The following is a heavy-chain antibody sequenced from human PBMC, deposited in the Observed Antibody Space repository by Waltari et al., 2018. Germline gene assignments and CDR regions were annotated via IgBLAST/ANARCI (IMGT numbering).Heavy chain of an antibody. D-gene: IGHD2-21*01. J-gene: IGHJ4*02. V-gene: IGHV1-69*05. CDR2: IIPIFRTA. Sequence: QVQLVQSGAEVKKPGSSVKVSCKASGGTFSSYAISWVRQAPGQGLEWMGGIIPIFRTANYAQKFQVRVTITTDESTSTAYMELSSLRSEDTAVYYCAREMGNDKYCGGDCYSNYWGQGTLVTVSS. CDR3: AREMGNDKYCGGDCYSNY. CDR1: GGTFSSYA.